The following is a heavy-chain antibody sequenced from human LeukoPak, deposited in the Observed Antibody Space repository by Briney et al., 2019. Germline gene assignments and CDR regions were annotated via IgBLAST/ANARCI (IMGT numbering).Heavy chain of an antibody. Sequence: SETLSLTCTVSGGSISSYYWGWIRQPPGKGLEWIGYIYYSGSTNYNPSLKSRVTISVDTSKNQFSLKLSSVTAADTAVYYCARHDVRYCSGGSCPNWFDPWGQGTLVTVSS. CDR1: GGSISSYY. D-gene: IGHD2-15*01. CDR3: ARHDVRYCSGGSCPNWFDP. CDR2: IYYSGST. V-gene: IGHV4-59*08. J-gene: IGHJ5*02.